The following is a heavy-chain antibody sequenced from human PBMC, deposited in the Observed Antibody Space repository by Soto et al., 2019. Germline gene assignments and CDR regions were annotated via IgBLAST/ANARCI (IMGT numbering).Heavy chain of an antibody. CDR2: LSAGGTE. Sequence: QVQLQESGPGLLRPSETPSLTCTVSGVSLDNFFWSWIRQTPGKGLEWLGSLSAGGTERYMTEGETPVYYAPLDSRTTISLDLPKNQFSLTLTSVTAADTAVYYCARDRGGITVSAKPYGEWFDPWGQAALVSVSS. D-gene: IGHD6-19*01. J-gene: IGHJ5*02. CDR3: ARDRGGITVSAKPYGEWFDP. V-gene: IGHV4-59*01. CDR1: GVSLDNFF.